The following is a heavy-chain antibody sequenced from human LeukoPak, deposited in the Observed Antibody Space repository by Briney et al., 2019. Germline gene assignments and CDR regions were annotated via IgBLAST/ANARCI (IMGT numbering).Heavy chain of an antibody. J-gene: IGHJ4*02. CDR3: AVYDILTGYYPIDY. V-gene: IGHV3-53*01. D-gene: IGHD3-9*01. CDR1: GFTVSSNY. Sequence: PGGSLRLSCAASGFTVSSNYMSWVRQAPGKGLEWVSVIYSGGSTYYADSVKGRFTISRDNSKNTLYLQMNSLRAEDTAVYYCAVYDILTGYYPIDYWGQGTLVTVSS. CDR2: IYSGGST.